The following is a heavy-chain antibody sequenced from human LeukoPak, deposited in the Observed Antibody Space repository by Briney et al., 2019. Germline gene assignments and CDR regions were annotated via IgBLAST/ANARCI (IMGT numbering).Heavy chain of an antibody. CDR3: ARGGGIQLNY. CDR1: GFTFSYFE. Sequence: GGSLRLSCAASGFTFSYFEMNWVRQAPGKGLELVSYISSSGSPKYYADSVKGRFTISRDNAKNSLYLQMNSLTAEDTAVYYCARGGGIQLNYWGQGTLVTVSS. V-gene: IGHV3-48*03. J-gene: IGHJ4*02. CDR2: ISSSGSPK. D-gene: IGHD5-18*01.